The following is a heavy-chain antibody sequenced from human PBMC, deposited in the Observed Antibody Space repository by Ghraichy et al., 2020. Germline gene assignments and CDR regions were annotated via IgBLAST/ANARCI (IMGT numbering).Heavy chain of an antibody. Sequence: GGSLRLSCAASGFTFSSYDMHWVRQATGKGLEWVSAIGTAGDTYYPGSVKGRFTISRDNAKNSLYLQMNSLRAGDTAVYYCARVLYSSSWYGNWYFDLWGRGTLVTVSS. CDR1: GFTFSSYD. CDR3: ARVLYSSSWYGNWYFDL. CDR2: IGTAGDT. D-gene: IGHD6-13*01. V-gene: IGHV3-13*01. J-gene: IGHJ2*01.